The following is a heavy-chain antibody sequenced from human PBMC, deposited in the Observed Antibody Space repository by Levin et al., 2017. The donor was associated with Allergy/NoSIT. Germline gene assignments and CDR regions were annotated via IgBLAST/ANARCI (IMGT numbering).Heavy chain of an antibody. Sequence: PSETLSLTCALYGGSFRNYYWSWIRQAPGKGLEWIGEINHSGSTNYNPSLKSRVTIAVDTSKNNFSLNLNSVTAADTAVYFCARGPPVDYYDRSGFYSPFDDWGQGTLDTVSS. D-gene: IGHD3-22*01. CDR3: ARGPPVDYYDRSGFYSPFDD. J-gene: IGHJ4*02. CDR2: INHSGST. V-gene: IGHV4-34*01. CDR1: GGSFRNYY.